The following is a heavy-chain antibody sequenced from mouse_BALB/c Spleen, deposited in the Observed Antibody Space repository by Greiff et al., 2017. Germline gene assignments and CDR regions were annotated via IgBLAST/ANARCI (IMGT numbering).Heavy chain of an antibody. V-gene: IGHV1-80*01. CDR3: ARGGDWVDY. D-gene: IGHD4-1*01. Sequence: QVQLKESGAELVRPGSSVKISCKASGYAFSSYWMNWVKQRPGQGLEWIGQIYPGDGDTNYNGKFKGKATLTADKSSSTAYMQLSSLTSEDSAVYFCARGGDWVDYWGQGTTLTVSS. CDR2: IYPGDGDT. CDR1: GYAFSSYW. J-gene: IGHJ2*01.